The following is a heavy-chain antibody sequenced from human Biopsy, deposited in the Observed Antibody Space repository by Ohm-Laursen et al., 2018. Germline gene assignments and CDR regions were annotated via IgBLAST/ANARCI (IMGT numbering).Heavy chain of an antibody. CDR3: ARHSLDDFWSGAHYYFDY. V-gene: IGHV4-39*01. J-gene: IGHJ4*02. Sequence: GTLSLTCRVSGGSISSRNHYWGWLRQPPGEGLEWIGHVYYSGSTFYNSSLESRVTVSVDTSKNQFHLRLTSMSASDTAVYYCARHSLDDFWSGAHYYFDYWGLGTLVTVSS. CDR1: GGSISSRNHY. CDR2: VYYSGST. D-gene: IGHD3-3*01.